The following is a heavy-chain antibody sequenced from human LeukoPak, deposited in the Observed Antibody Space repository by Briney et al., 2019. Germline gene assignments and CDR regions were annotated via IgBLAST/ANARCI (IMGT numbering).Heavy chain of an antibody. D-gene: IGHD6-13*01. CDR2: IYYSGST. V-gene: IGHV4-31*03. CDR3: ARSISAAGTFFDY. CDR1: GGSISSGGHY. J-gene: IGHJ4*02. Sequence: TLSLTCTVSGGSISSGGHYWSWIRQHPGKGLEWIGYIYYSGSTYYNPSLKSRVTISVDTSKNQFSLKLSSVTAADTAVYYCARSISAAGTFFDYWGQGTLVTVSS.